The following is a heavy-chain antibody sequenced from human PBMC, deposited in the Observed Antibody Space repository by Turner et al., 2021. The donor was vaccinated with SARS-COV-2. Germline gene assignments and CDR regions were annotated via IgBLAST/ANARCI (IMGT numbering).Heavy chain of an antibody. CDR3: ARANYDSSGYYCYFDY. Sequence: EVQLVESGGGLVQPGGSLRLSCAASGVTFSSYDMHWVRQATGKGLEWVSVIGTAGDTYYPGSVKGRFTISRENAKNSLYLQMNTLRAGDTAVYYCARANYDSSGYYCYFDYWGQGTLVTVSS. CDR1: GVTFSSYD. D-gene: IGHD3-22*01. J-gene: IGHJ4*02. V-gene: IGHV3-13*04. CDR2: IGTAGDT.